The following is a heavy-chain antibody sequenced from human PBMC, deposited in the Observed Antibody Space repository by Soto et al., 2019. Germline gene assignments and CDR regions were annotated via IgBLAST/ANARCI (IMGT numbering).Heavy chain of an antibody. J-gene: IGHJ4*02. CDR3: ARLQAAAGDNDLTFDY. CDR1: GYSCTSYW. V-gene: IGHV5-10-1*01. D-gene: IGHD6-13*01. CDR2: IDPSDSYT. Sequence: PGESLKISCKGSGYSCTSYWISWVRQMPGKGLEWMGRIDPSDSYTNYSPSFQGHVTISADKSISTAYLQWSSLKASDTATYYCARLQAAAGDNDLTFDYWGQGTLVTVSS.